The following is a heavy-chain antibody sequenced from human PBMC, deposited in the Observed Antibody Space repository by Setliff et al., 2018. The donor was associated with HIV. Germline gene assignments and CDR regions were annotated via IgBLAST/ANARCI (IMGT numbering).Heavy chain of an antibody. CDR3: ARDRLTYYFDY. D-gene: IGHD3-22*01. CDR1: GGSINTYY. V-gene: IGHV4-4*07. J-gene: IGHJ4*02. CDR2: FYTSGST. Sequence: TLSLTCTVSGGSINTYYWSWIRQPAGKGLEWIGRFYTSGSTNYNPSLKSRVTMSVDTSKNQFSLKLSSVTAADTAVYYRARDRLTYYFDYWGQGILVTVSS.